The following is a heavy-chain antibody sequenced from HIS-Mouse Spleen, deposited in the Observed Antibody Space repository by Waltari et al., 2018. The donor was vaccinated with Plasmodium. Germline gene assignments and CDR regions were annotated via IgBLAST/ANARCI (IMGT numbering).Heavy chain of an antibody. Sequence: EVQLVDSGGGLVQPGGSLRLPCAASGFPFSSYWMSWVRQAPGKGLEWVANIKQDGSEKYYVDSVKGRFTISRDNAKNSLYLQMNSLRAEDTAVYYCASSWYWYFDLWGRGTLVTVAS. CDR2: IKQDGSEK. J-gene: IGHJ2*01. D-gene: IGHD6-13*01. CDR1: GFPFSSYW. V-gene: IGHV3-7*01. CDR3: ASSWYWYFDL.